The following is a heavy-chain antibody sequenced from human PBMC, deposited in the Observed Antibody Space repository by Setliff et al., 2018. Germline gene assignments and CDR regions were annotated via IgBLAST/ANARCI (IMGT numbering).Heavy chain of an antibody. CDR2: VTIYNGNT. CDR3: ARVESMVRGKDILRHFDY. Sequence: ASVKVSCKASGYTFNNYGVAWVRQAPGQGLDWMGWVTIYNGNTKYAQNLQGRLTLSTDRSTNTVYMELGSLTTDDTAIYYCARVESMVRGKDILRHFDYWGQGTQVTVSS. J-gene: IGHJ4*02. V-gene: IGHV1-18*01. CDR1: GYTFNNYG. D-gene: IGHD3-10*01.